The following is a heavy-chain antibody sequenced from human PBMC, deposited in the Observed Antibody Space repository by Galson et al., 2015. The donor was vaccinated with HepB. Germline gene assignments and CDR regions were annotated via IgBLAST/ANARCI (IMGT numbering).Heavy chain of an antibody. CDR2: INTHTGNP. V-gene: IGHV7-4-1*01. CDR3: ARAVMPTPLAGDYYYYDMDV. D-gene: IGHD5-24*01. CDR1: GYTFTTYA. J-gene: IGHJ6*02. Sequence: SVKVSCKASGYTFTTYAMNWVRQAPGQGLEWMGWINTHTGNPTYAQGFTGRFVFSLDTSVNTTGLQIVSLKAEDTAVYYCARAVMPTPLAGDYYYYDMDVWGQGALVTVSS.